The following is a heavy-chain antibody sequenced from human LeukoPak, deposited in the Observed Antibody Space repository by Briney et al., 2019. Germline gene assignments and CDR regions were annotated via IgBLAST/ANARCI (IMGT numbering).Heavy chain of an antibody. Sequence: GGSLRLSCAASGFTFSSYGMHWVRQAPGKGLEWVAVISYDGSNKYYSDSVKGRFTISRDNPKNTLYLQMNSLRAEDTAVYYCAKAPGGVPSYWYFDLWGRGTLVTVSS. CDR2: ISYDGSNK. CDR1: GFTFSSYG. CDR3: AKAPGGVPSYWYFDL. D-gene: IGHD1-26*01. V-gene: IGHV3-30*18. J-gene: IGHJ2*01.